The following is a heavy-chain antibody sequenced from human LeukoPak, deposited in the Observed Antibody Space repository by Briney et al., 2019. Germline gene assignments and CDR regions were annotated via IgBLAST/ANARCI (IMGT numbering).Heavy chain of an antibody. Sequence: SETLSLTCTVSGDSFTSVTDYWAWIRRPPGKGLEWIASGDYSGGTYYNPSLKSRVAISADMSKNQISLKLTSVTGADTAVYYCAGERGEEYSSGWYKTNYFYNWGQGIRVTVSS. CDR1: GDSFTSVTDY. V-gene: IGHV4-39*07. J-gene: IGHJ4*02. D-gene: IGHD6-19*01. CDR3: AGERGEEYSSGWYKTNYFYN. CDR2: GDYSGGT.